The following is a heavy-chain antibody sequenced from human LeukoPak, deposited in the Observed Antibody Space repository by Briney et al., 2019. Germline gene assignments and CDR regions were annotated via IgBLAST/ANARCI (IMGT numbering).Heavy chain of an antibody. CDR2: VSYDGTKK. CDR3: ARDLTGFDY. Sequence: PGGSLRLSCGASGFSFSAYAIHCVRQPPGKGLEWVAVVSYDGTKKFYADSVKGRFTISRDNSENRVYLQMNSLRPDDTAVYYCARDLTGFDYWGQGTLVTVSS. D-gene: IGHD3-9*01. J-gene: IGHJ4*02. CDR1: GFSFSAYA. V-gene: IGHV3-30-3*01.